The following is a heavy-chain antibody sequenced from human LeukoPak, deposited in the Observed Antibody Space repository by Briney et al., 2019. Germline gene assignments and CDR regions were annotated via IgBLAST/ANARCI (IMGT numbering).Heavy chain of an antibody. CDR2: INRDGRST. Sequence: PGGSLRLSCAASGFAFSSHWIHWVRQAPGKGLVWVSGINRDGRSTSYADSVKGRFTISRDNAKNTLYLQMNSLRAEDTAVYYCARGSGNEPFDYWSQGTLVTVSS. CDR3: ARGSGNEPFDY. V-gene: IGHV3-74*01. D-gene: IGHD5-12*01. J-gene: IGHJ4*02. CDR1: GFAFSSHW.